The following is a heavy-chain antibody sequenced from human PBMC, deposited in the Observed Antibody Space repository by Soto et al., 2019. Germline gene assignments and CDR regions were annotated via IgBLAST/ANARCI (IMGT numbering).Heavy chain of an antibody. J-gene: IGHJ4*02. V-gene: IGHV4-30-2*01. D-gene: IGHD2-2*01. CDR3: ARLVAEPYYFDY. CDR2: IYHSGST. Sequence: SETLSLTCAVSGGSISSGGYSWSWIRQPPGKGLEWIGYIYHSGSTYYNPSLKSRVTISVDRSKNQFSLKPSSVTAADTAVYYCARLVAEPYYFDYWGQGTLVTVSS. CDR1: GGSISSGGYS.